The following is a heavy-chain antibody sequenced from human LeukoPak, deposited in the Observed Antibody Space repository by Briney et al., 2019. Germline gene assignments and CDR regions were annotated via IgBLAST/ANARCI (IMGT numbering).Heavy chain of an antibody. D-gene: IGHD3-10*01. CDR2: IKQDGSEK. V-gene: IGHV3-7*01. Sequence: GGSLRLPCAASGFSFSSYWMSWVRQAPGKGLDWVANIKQDGSEKHYVDSVKGRFTISRDNAKNSLYLQMNSLRAEDTAVYYCASETSGSYYQYLGYWGQGTLVTVSS. J-gene: IGHJ4*02. CDR1: GFSFSSYW. CDR3: ASETSGSYYQYLGY.